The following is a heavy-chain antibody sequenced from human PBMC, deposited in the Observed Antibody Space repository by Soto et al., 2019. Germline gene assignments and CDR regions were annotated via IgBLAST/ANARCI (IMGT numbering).Heavy chain of an antibody. V-gene: IGHV4-4*02. J-gene: IGHJ6*02. Sequence: SETLSLTCAVSGGSISSSNWWSWVRQPPGKGLEWIGEIYHSGSTNYNPSLKSRVTISVDKSKNQFSLKLSSVTAADTAVYYCARDVGYYDSSGYVYYGMAVWGQGTTVTVSS. D-gene: IGHD3-22*01. CDR2: IYHSGST. CDR3: ARDVGYYDSSGYVYYGMAV. CDR1: GGSISSSNW.